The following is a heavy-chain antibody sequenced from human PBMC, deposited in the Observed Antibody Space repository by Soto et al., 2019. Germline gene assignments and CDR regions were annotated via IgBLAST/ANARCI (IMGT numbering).Heavy chain of an antibody. Sequence: EVQLVESGGGLVQSGGSLRLSCSASGFSLSDYWIHWVRHLPGKGLVWVSRIKNDGSGTSYADSVIGRFTISRDNAKNTLYLQMNSLRVDDTAVYYCARGPAGDRSGNYGMSVWGQGTTVIVSS. V-gene: IGHV3-74*01. CDR3: ARGPAGDRSGNYGMSV. CDR1: GFSLSDYW. CDR2: IKNDGSGT. J-gene: IGHJ6*02. D-gene: IGHD3-22*01.